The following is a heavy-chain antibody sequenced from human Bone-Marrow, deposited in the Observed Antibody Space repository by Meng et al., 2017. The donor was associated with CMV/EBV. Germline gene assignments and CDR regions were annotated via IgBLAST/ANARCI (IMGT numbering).Heavy chain of an antibody. CDR2: IYPGDSDT. D-gene: IGHD2-2*02. CDR3: ARHKRGVYCSSTSCYKYGMDV. CDR1: GYSFTSYW. J-gene: IGHJ6*02. V-gene: IGHV5-51*01. Sequence: KVSCKGSGYSFTSYWIGWVRQMPGKGLEWMGIIYPGDSDTRYSPSFQGQVTISADKSISTAYLQWSSLKASDTAMYYCARHKRGVYCSSTSCYKYGMDVWGQGTTVTVSS.